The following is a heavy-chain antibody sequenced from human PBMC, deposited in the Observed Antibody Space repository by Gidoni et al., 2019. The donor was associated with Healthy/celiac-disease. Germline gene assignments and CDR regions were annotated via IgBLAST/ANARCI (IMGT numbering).Heavy chain of an antibody. J-gene: IGHJ4*02. D-gene: IGHD1-1*01. CDR3: ARIGTQNGDY. V-gene: IGHV4-59*01. CDR2: IYYSAST. CDR1: GGSISSYY. Sequence: QGQLQASGAGLVKPSETLSLTCAVSGGSISSYYWSLIRQHPGKGLEWIGYIYYSASTNYNPSIKSRVTISVDTPKNQFSLKLSSVTAEDTAVYYCARIGTQNGDYWGQGTLVTVSS.